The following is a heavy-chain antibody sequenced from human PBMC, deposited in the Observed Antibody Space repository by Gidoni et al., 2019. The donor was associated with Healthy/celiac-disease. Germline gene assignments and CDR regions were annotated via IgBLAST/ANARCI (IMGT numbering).Heavy chain of an antibody. CDR1: GFTFSSYA. J-gene: IGHJ5*02. CDR3: ARDKLLWFGELTNWFDP. Sequence: QVQLVESGGGVVQPGRSLRLSCAASGFTFSSYAMHWVRQAPGKGLEWVAVISYDGSNKYYADSVKGRFTISRDNSKNTLYLQMNSLRAEDTAVYYCARDKLLWFGELTNWFDPWGQGTLVTVSS. CDR2: ISYDGSNK. V-gene: IGHV3-30-3*01. D-gene: IGHD3-10*01.